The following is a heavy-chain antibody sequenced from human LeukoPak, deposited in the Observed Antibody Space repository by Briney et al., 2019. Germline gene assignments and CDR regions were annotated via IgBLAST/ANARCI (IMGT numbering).Heavy chain of an antibody. D-gene: IGHD6-13*01. V-gene: IGHV4-38-2*02. Sequence: SETLSLTCTVSGYSISSGYYWGWIRQPPGKGLEWIGSIYHSGSTYYNPSLKSRVTISVDTSKNQFSPKLSSVTAADTAVYYCARAPLRIAAAGTRYYYYYMDVWGKGTTVTISS. CDR1: GYSISSGYY. CDR3: ARAPLRIAAAGTRYYYYYMDV. CDR2: IYHSGST. J-gene: IGHJ6*03.